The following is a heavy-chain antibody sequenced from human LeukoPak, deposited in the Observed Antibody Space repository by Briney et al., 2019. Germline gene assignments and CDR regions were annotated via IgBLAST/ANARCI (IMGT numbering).Heavy chain of an antibody. CDR1: GYTFTSYG. V-gene: IGHV1-18*01. J-gene: IGHJ4*02. CDR3: ARETLFPYCSSTSCPSDY. CDR2: ISAYNGNT. D-gene: IGHD2-2*01. Sequence: GASVKVSCKASGYTFTSYGISWVRQAPGQGLEWMGWISAYNGNTNYAQKRQGRVTMTTDTSTSTAYMELRSLRSDDTAVYYCARETLFPYCSSTSCPSDYWGQGTLVTVSS.